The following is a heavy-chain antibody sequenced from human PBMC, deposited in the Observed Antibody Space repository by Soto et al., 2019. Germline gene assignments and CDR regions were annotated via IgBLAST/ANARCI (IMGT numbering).Heavy chain of an antibody. J-gene: IGHJ6*02. CDR3: ATLNYYDFLSGPYYYYYYGMDV. Sequence: GASVKVSCKVSGYTLTDLSMQWVRQAPGKGLEWMGGFDPEDGETIYAQKFQGRVTMTEDTATSTAYMELSSLRSEDTAVYYCATLNYYDFLSGPYYYYYYGMDVWGQGTTVTVSS. CDR1: GYTLTDLS. V-gene: IGHV1-24*01. D-gene: IGHD3-3*01. CDR2: FDPEDGET.